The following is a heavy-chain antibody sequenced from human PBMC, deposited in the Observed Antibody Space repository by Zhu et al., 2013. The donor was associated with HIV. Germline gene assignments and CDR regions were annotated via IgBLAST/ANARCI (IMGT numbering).Heavy chain of an antibody. J-gene: IGHJ5*02. CDR1: GGTFSSHA. V-gene: IGHV1-69*01. D-gene: IGHD7-27*01. Sequence: QVQLVQSGAEVKKPGSSVKVSCKASGGTFSSHAISWVRQAPGQGLEWMGGIIPIFGTANYAQKFQGRVTITADESTSTAYMELSRLTSDDTAVYYCAREKIGTGDWFDPWGQGTPVTVTS. CDR2: IIPIFGTA. CDR3: AREKIGTGDWFDP.